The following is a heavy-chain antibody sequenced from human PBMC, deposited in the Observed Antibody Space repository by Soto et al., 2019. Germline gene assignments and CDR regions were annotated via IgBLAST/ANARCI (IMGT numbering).Heavy chain of an antibody. CDR3: VRYCSSTLCNGVATRTFDY. V-gene: IGHV3-48*03. Sequence: PGGSLRLSCAASRFTFSTYEMHWVRQAPGKGLECVSCISSSGSTVYYADSVKGRFTISRDNSRNSLYLQMNSLRDEDTALYYCVRYCSSTLCNGVATRTFDYWGQGTLVTVSS. D-gene: IGHD5-12*01. J-gene: IGHJ4*02. CDR2: ISSSGSTV. CDR1: RFTFSTYE.